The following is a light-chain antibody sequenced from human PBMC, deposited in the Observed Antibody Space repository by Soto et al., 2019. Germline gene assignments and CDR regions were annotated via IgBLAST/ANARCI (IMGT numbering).Light chain of an antibody. CDR3: QQYNSYSGKT. CDR2: DAS. J-gene: IGKJ2*01. V-gene: IGKV1-5*01. CDR1: QSISCW. Sequence: DIQMTQSPSTLSASVGDRVTITCRASQSISCWLAWYQQKPGKAPKLLIYDASSLESGVPSRFSGSGSGTEFTLTISSLQPDDFATYYCQQYNSYSGKTLGQGTKLEIK.